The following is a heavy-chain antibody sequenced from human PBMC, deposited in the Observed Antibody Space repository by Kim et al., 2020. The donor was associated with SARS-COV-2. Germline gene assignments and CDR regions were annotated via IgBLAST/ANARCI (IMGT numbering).Heavy chain of an antibody. CDR3: AKEGYYYDSSGYYVGAHDY. V-gene: IGHV3-30*02. D-gene: IGHD3-22*01. Sequence: GRFTISRDKSKNTLYLQMNSLRAEDTAVYYCAKEGYYYDSSGYYVGAHDYWGQGTLVTVSS. J-gene: IGHJ4*02.